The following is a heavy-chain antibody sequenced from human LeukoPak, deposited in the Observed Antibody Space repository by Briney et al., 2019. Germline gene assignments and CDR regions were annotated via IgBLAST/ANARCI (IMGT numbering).Heavy chain of an antibody. V-gene: IGHV3-30*18. J-gene: IGHJ4*02. CDR3: AKGLGYCSSISCSFYFDY. CDR1: GFTFSNYG. Sequence: GGSLRLSCTASGFTFSNYGMHWVRQAPGKGLEWVAVISYEGSNEYYVDSVKGRFTISRDNSKNTLYLQMNSLRAEDTAVYYCAKGLGYCSSISCSFYFDYWGQGTLVTVSS. D-gene: IGHD2-2*01. CDR2: ISYEGSNE.